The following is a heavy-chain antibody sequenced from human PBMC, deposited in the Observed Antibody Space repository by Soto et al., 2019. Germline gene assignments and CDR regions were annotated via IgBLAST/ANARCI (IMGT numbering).Heavy chain of an antibody. CDR3: ALTPPIEVAGPDF. Sequence: SETLSLTYTVSGGYVISSSFLWGWISQSPGKELEWIGSIHYSGRVFYNPSLLGRVTISVDTSKNQFSLDLNSVTATDTAVYYCALTPPIEVAGPDFWGQGTLVTVSS. CDR2: IHYSGRV. CDR1: GGYVISSSFL. J-gene: IGHJ4*02. V-gene: IGHV4-39*01. D-gene: IGHD6-19*01.